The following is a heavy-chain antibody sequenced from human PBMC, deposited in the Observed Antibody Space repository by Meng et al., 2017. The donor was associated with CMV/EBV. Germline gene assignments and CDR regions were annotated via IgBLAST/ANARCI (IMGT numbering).Heavy chain of an antibody. CDR1: GFTFSSYW. CDR2: INSDGSST. V-gene: IGHV3-74*01. J-gene: IGHJ5*02. Sequence: GGSLRLYCAASGFTFSSYWMHWVRQAPGKGLVWVSRINSDGSSTSYADSVKGRFTISRDNAKNTLYLQMNSLRAEDTAVYYCARGGANMVRGLLDWFDPWGQGTLVTVSS. CDR3: ARGGANMVRGLLDWFDP. D-gene: IGHD3-10*01.